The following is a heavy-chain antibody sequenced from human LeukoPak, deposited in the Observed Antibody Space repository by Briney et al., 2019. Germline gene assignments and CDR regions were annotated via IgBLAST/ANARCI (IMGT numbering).Heavy chain of an antibody. J-gene: IGHJ4*02. CDR1: GYTFTSYD. CDR2: MNPNSGNT. D-gene: IGHD3-3*01. V-gene: IGHV1-8*03. CDR3: ARGPITIFGVVIPEGLDY. Sequence: GASVKVSCKASGYTFTSYDINWVRQATGQGLEWMGWMNPNSGNTGYAQKFQGRVTITRNTSISTAYMELSSLRSEDTAVYYCARGPITIFGVVIPEGLDYWGQGTLVTVSS.